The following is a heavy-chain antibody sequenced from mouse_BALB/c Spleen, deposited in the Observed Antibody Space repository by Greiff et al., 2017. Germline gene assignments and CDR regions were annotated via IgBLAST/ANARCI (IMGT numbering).Heavy chain of an antibody. V-gene: IGHV1S29*02. CDR2: IYPYNGGT. CDR3: ASYGSSLDY. CDR1: GYTFTDYN. D-gene: IGHD1-1*01. J-gene: IGHJ2*01. Sequence: VQLQQSGPELVKPGASVKISCKASGYTFTDYNMHWVKQSHGKSLEWIGYIYPYNGGTGYNQKFKSKATLTVDNSSSTAYMELRSLTSEDSAVYYCASYGSSLDYWGQGTTLTVSS.